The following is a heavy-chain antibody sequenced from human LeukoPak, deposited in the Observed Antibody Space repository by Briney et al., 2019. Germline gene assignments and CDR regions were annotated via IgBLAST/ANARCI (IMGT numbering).Heavy chain of an antibody. CDR1: GGSFSGYY. CDR2: INHSGST. V-gene: IGHV4-34*01. CDR3: ASLPGIVAAVQDPYYFDY. Sequence: PSETLSLTCAVYGGSFSGYYWSWIRQPPGKGLEWIGEINHSGSTNYNPSLKSRVTISVDTSKNQFSLKLSSVTAADTAVYYCASLPGIVAAVQDPYYFDYWGQGTLVTVSS. J-gene: IGHJ4*02. D-gene: IGHD6-13*01.